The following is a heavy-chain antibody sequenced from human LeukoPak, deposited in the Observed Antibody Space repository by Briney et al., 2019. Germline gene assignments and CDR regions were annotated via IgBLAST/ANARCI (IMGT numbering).Heavy chain of an antibody. Sequence: GGSLRLSCEASGFTFGNYAMNWVRQAPGKGLEWVSTISGTGSSTYYADSAKGRFTISRDNSKDALFLQLNSLTAADTAMYFCAKASVAIPQYCNSWGQGTLVTVSS. D-gene: IGHD2-2*02. CDR1: GFTFGNYA. J-gene: IGHJ5*02. V-gene: IGHV3-23*01. CDR3: AKASVAIPQYCNS. CDR2: ISGTGSST.